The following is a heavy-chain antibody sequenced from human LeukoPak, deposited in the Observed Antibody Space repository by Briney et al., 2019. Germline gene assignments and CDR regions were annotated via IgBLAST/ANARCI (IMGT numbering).Heavy chain of an antibody. V-gene: IGHV1-69*06. CDR3: ARLSTIVATINVDYYYGMDV. CDR1: GGTFSSYA. CDR2: IIPIFGTA. D-gene: IGHD5-12*01. Sequence: SVEVSCKASGGTFSSYAISWVRQAPGQGLEWMGGIIPIFGTANYAQKFQGRVTITADKSTSTAYMELTSLRSEDTAVYYCARLSTIVATINVDYYYGMDVWGKGTTVTVSS. J-gene: IGHJ6*04.